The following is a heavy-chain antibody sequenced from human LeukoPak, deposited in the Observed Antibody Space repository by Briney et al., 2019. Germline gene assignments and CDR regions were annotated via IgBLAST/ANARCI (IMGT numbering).Heavy chain of an antibody. CDR3: AHTYPEYSSSWYRGYYFDY. Sequence: SGATLVNPPQTLTLTCSFSVFSLSTSGVGVGCIRQPPGKALEVLALIYWDDDKRYSPSLKSRLTITKDTSKDQVVLTMTNIDPVDTATYYCAHTYPEYSSSWYRGYYFDYWGQGTLVTVSS. V-gene: IGHV2-5*02. CDR2: IYWDDDK. CDR1: VFSLSTSGVG. D-gene: IGHD6-13*01. J-gene: IGHJ4*02.